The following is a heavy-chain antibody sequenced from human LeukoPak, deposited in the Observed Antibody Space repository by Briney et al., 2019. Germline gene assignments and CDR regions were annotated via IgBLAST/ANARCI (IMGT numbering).Heavy chain of an antibody. J-gene: IGHJ4*02. D-gene: IGHD3-10*01. CDR1: GFTFSTYA. Sequence: PGGSLRLSCAASGFTFSTYAMSWVRQAPGKGLEWVSAMSGSGGGTYYADSVKGRFTISRGNSQNTLYLQVNSLRAEDTAVYYCARYHYYNSGSYLYWGQGTLVTVSS. CDR2: MSGSGGGT. V-gene: IGHV3-23*01. CDR3: ARYHYYNSGSYLY.